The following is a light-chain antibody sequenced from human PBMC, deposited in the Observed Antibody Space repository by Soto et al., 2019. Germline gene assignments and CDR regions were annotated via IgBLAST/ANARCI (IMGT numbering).Light chain of an antibody. Sequence: QSALTQPPSASGTPGQSVTISCTGTSADIGAYNYVSWYQQYPGKAPKLMIYEVTKRPSGVPDRFSGSKSGDTASLTVSGLQAEDEADYYCSSSVAYNNLVFGGGTKLTVL. V-gene: IGLV2-8*01. J-gene: IGLJ2*01. CDR3: SSSVAYNNLV. CDR1: SADIGAYNY. CDR2: EVT.